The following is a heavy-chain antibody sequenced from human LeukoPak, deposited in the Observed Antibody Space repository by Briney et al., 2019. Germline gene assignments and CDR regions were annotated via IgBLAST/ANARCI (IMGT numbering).Heavy chain of an antibody. V-gene: IGHV4-39*01. J-gene: IGHJ5*02. CDR2: IYDSGST. CDR3: ARHYGP. Sequence: SETLSLTCTVSGGSISNYYWSWIRQPPGKGLEWIGSIYDSGSTYYNPSLKSRVTISVDTSKNQFSLKLNSVTAADTAVYYCARHYGPWGQGTLVTVSS. D-gene: IGHD3-10*01. CDR1: GGSISNYY.